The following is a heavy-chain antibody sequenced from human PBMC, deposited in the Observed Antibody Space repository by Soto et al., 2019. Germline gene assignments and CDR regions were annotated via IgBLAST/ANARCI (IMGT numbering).Heavy chain of an antibody. D-gene: IGHD2-2*02. CDR1: GFTFADYA. V-gene: IGHV3-9*01. J-gene: IGHJ6*02. CDR3: AKDINTSLPLSPSYYCAMDV. Sequence: GGSLRLSCAASGFTFADYAVHWVRQAPGKGLEWVSGISWNGGTIGYADSVKGRFSISRDNAKNSLYLQMNSLRAEDTALYYCAKDINTSLPLSPSYYCAMDVWGQGTTVTASS. CDR2: ISWNGGTI.